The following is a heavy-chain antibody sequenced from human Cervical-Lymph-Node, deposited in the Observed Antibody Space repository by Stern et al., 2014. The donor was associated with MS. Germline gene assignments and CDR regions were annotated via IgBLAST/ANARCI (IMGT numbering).Heavy chain of an antibody. CDR3: ARIRGLVHYELDY. D-gene: IGHD6-19*01. J-gene: IGHJ4*02. V-gene: IGHV2-70*04. CDR1: GFSLSTSGMR. Sequence: ESGPALVKPTQTLTLTCTFSGFSLSTSGMRVGWIRQPPGKALGWLVRIDWDDDKFYSTSLKTRLTISKDTSKNQVVLTMTNMDPVYTATYYCARIRGLVHYELDYWGQGTLVTVSS. CDR2: IDWDDDK.